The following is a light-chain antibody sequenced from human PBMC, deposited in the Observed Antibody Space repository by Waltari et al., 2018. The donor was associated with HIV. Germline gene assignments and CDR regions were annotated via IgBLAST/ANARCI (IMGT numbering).Light chain of an antibody. J-gene: IGKJ1*01. CDR2: LGS. CDR3: MQGTHWPPT. CDR1: QSLLNSNGFNY. V-gene: IGKV2-28*01. Sequence: DIVMTQSPLSLPVTPGEPASISCRSSQSLLNSNGFNYLDWYLQKPGQSPQLLIDLGSNRASGVPDRFSGSGSGTDFTLKISRVEAEDVGVYYCMQGTHWPPTFGQGTKVEVK.